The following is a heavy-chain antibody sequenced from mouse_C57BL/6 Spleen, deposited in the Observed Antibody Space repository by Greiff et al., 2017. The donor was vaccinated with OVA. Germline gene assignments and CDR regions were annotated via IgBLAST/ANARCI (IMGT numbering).Heavy chain of an antibody. CDR3: ARYGGYRENAMDY. J-gene: IGHJ4*01. V-gene: IGHV1-53*01. CDR2: INPSNGGT. CDR1: GYTFTSYW. D-gene: IGHD2-2*01. Sequence: QVQLQQSGTELVKPGASVKLSCKASGYTFTSYWMHWVKQRPGQGLEWIGNINPSNGGTNYNEKFKSKATLTVDKSSSTAYMQLSSLTSEDSAVYYCARYGGYRENAMDYWGQGTSVTVSS.